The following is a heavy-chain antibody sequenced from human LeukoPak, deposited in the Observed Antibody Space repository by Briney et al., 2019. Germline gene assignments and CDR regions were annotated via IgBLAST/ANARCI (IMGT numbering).Heavy chain of an antibody. D-gene: IGHD4-17*01. V-gene: IGHV1-69*04. CDR1: GGTFSTYA. CDR2: IIPLLGIA. Sequence: SVKVSCKASGGTFSTYAINWVRQAPGQGLEWVGRIIPLLGIANYAQKFRDKVTITADKSTSTAYMELSSLRSEDTAVYYCASIHDYGDLGWFDPWGQGTLVTVSS. CDR3: ASIHDYGDLGWFDP. J-gene: IGHJ5*02.